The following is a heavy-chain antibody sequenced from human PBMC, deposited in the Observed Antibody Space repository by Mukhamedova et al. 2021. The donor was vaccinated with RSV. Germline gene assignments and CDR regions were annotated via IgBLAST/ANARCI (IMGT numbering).Heavy chain of an antibody. J-gene: IGHJ5*01. CDR2: IWSDGTKK. V-gene: IGHV3-33*07. CDR1: FSHHG. CDR3: ARIWGGCSGGSCYSDS. D-gene: IGHD2-15*01. Sequence: FSHHGMYWVRQAPGKGLEWVAIIWSDGTKKYYGDSVKGRFTVSRDDSKNTLYPQMNSLRVEDTAVYYCARIWGGCSGGSCYSDS.